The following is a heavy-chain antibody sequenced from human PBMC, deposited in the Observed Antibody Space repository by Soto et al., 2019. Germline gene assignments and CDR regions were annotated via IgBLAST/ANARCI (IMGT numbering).Heavy chain of an antibody. V-gene: IGHV1-69*02. Sequence: QVQLVQSGAEVRKPGSSVKVSCKVSGGPFTTYRRFWVRQPPGQGLEWMGRIIPMLGVRNFAQRFQDRVTITADKSTATVHMELSSLRSEDTALYYCTIGSWSGEVFDIWGQGTMVTVSS. D-gene: IGHD2-21*01. J-gene: IGHJ3*02. CDR1: GGPFTTYR. CDR3: TIGSWSGEVFDI. CDR2: IIPMLGVR.